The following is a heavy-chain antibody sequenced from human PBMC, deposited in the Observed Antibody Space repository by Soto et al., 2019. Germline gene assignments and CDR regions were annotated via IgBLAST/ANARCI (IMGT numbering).Heavy chain of an antibody. CDR2: ISAYNGNT. CDR3: ARDLTMIDKKAADAFDI. Sequence: ASVKVSCKASGYTFTSYGISWVRQAPGQGLEWMGWISAYNGNTNYAQKLQGRVTMTTDTSTSTAYMELRSLRSDDTAVYYCARDLTMIDKKAADAFDIWGQGTMVTVSS. D-gene: IGHD3-22*01. CDR1: GYTFTSYG. J-gene: IGHJ3*02. V-gene: IGHV1-18*01.